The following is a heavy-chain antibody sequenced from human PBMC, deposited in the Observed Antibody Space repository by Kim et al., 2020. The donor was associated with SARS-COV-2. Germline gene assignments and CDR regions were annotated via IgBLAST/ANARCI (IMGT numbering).Heavy chain of an antibody. CDR1: GFTFSSYG. Sequence: GGSLRLSCAASGFTFSSYGMHWVRQAPGKGLEWVAVIWYDGSNKYYTDSVKGRFTISRDTSKNTLYLQMNRLRAEDTAVYYCARTYFNPNPSYGMAVWG. J-gene: IGHJ6*02. CDR2: IWYDGSNK. D-gene: IGHD3-10*01. V-gene: IGHV3-33*01. CDR3: ARTYFNPNPSYGMAV.